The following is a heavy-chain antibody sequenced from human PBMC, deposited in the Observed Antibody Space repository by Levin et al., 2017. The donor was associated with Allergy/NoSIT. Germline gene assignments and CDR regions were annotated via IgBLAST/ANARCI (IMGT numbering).Heavy chain of an antibody. D-gene: IGHD6-19*01. J-gene: IGHJ5*01. V-gene: IGHV3-74*03. Sequence: PGGSLRLSCAASGFTFGAYWMHWVRQAPGEGLVWVSRINGDGGSAEYADSVKGRFTISRDNAKNTLSLQMNSLRAEDTAVYFCARGQHSIGHTADSWGHGTLVTVSS. CDR1: GFTFGAYW. CDR2: INGDGGSA. CDR3: ARGQHSIGHTADS.